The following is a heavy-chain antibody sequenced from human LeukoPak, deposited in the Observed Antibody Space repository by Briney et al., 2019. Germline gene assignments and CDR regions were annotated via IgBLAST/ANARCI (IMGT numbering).Heavy chain of an antibody. V-gene: IGHV3-48*01. CDR3: ARDPAADNWFDP. CDR2: ISSSSTI. Sequence: GGSLRLSCAASGFTFSSYAMTWVRQAPGKGLEWVSYISSSSTIYYADSVKGRFTISRDNAKNSLYLQMNSLRAEDTAVYYCARDPAADNWFDPWGQGTLVTVSS. J-gene: IGHJ5*02. CDR1: GFTFSSYA.